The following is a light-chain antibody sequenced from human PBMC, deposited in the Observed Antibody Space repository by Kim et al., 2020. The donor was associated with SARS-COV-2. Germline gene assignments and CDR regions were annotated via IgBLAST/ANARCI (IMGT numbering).Light chain of an antibody. CDR2: GAS. CDR1: ESIRSN. CDR3: QQYNRWPPYT. Sequence: EIVMTQSPATLSVSPGERATLSCGASESIRSNLAWYQQKPGQAPRLLIYGASTRATDIPARFSGSGSGTEFTLTISSLQSEDSAVYYCQQYNRWPPYTFGQGTKLDI. J-gene: IGKJ2*01. V-gene: IGKV3-15*01.